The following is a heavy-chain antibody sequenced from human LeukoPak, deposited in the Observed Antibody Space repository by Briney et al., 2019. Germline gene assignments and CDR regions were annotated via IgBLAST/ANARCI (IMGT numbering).Heavy chain of an antibody. J-gene: IGHJ4*02. Sequence: PGGSLRLSCAASGFTFSKYAMIWVRQAPGTGLEWVSGISGSGGSTYHADSVKGRFTISRDNSKNSLFLQMNSLRAEDTAVYYCAKGVNYYDSSGYFDYWGQGTQVTVSS. D-gene: IGHD3-22*01. CDR3: AKGVNYYDSSGYFDY. CDR1: GFTFSKYA. V-gene: IGHV3-23*01. CDR2: ISGSGGST.